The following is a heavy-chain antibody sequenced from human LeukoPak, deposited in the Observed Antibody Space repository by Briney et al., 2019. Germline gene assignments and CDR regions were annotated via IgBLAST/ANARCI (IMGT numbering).Heavy chain of an antibody. Sequence: PSETLSLTCAVYGGSFSDYYWSWIRQPPGKGLEWIGEINHSGSTNYNPSLKSRVTISVDTSKNQFSLKLSSVTAADTAVYYCARGTERSSRLASDIWGQGTMVTVSS. D-gene: IGHD1-1*01. CDR3: ARGTERSSRLASDI. CDR2: INHSGST. V-gene: IGHV4-34*01. J-gene: IGHJ3*02. CDR1: GGSFSDYY.